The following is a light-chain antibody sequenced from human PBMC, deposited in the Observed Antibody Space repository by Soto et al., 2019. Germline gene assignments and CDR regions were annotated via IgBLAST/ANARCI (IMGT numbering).Light chain of an antibody. V-gene: IGKV3-11*01. J-gene: IGKJ1*01. CDR2: DAS. CDR3: QQRTDRPPWT. Sequence: EIVLTQSPATLSLSPGERATLSCRASQSIGLAIAWYQHKPGQAPRLLIFDASQRATGIPARFRGSGSGTDFTLSISSLEPEDFAVYYCQQRTDRPPWTFGQGTMV. CDR1: QSIGLA.